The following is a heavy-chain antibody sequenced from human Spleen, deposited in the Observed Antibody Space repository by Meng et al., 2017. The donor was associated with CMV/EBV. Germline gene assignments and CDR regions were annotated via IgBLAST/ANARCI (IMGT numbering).Heavy chain of an antibody. V-gene: IGHV3-9*01. CDR1: GFTFDDYA. J-gene: IGHJ4*02. Sequence: SLKISCAASGFTFDDYAIHWVRQAPGKGLEWVSGISWNSGSIGYADSVKGRFTISRDNAKNSLYLQMNSLRAEDTALYYCAKDQEGNFWSGFDYWGQGTLVTVSS. D-gene: IGHD3-3*01. CDR3: AKDQEGNFWSGFDY. CDR2: ISWNSGSI.